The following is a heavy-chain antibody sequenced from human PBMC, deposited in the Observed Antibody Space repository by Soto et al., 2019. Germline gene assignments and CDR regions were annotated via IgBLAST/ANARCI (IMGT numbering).Heavy chain of an antibody. CDR1: GGSISSYY. CDR2: IYTSGST. CDR3: ARGGSSWQRGDY. J-gene: IGHJ4*02. Sequence: PSETLSLTCAVYGGSISSYYWSWIRQPAGKGLEWIGRIYTSGSTNYNPSLKSRVTMSVDTSKNQFSLKLSSVTAADTAVYYCARGGSSWQRGDYWGQGTLVTVSS. V-gene: IGHV4-59*10. D-gene: IGHD6-13*01.